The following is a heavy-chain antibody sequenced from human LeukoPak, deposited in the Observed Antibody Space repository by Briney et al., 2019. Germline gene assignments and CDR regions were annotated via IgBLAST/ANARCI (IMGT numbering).Heavy chain of an antibody. V-gene: IGHV4-30-4*01. J-gene: IGHJ4*02. Sequence: SETLSLTCTVSGGSISSGDYYWSWIRQPPGKGLEWIGYIYYSGSTYYNPSLKSRVTISVDTSKNQFSPKLSSVTAADTAVYYCARDRASGYSGSGLFDYWGQGTLVTVSS. CDR1: GGSISSGDYY. D-gene: IGHD5-12*01. CDR2: IYYSGST. CDR3: ARDRASGYSGSGLFDY.